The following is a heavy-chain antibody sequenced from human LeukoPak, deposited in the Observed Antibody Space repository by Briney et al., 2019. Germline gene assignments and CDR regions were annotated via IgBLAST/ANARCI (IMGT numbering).Heavy chain of an antibody. V-gene: IGHV1-2*02. J-gene: IGHJ4*02. D-gene: IGHD6-19*01. CDR3: ARDAKLVRYSSGWYRGFDY. CDR1: GYTFTGYY. CDR2: INPNSGST. Sequence: ASVKVSCKASGYTFTGYYMHWVRQAPGQGLEWMGWINPNSGSTNYAQKFQGRVTMTRDTSISTAYMELSRLRSDDTAVYYCARDAKLVRYSSGWYRGFDYWGQGTLVTVSS.